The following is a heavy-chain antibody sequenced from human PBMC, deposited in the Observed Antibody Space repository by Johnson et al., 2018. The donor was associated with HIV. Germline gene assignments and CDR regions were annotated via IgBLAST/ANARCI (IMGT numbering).Heavy chain of an antibody. CDR2: IRSKANSYAT. Sequence: VQLVESGGGLVQPGGSLKLSCAASGFTFSGSAMHWVRQASGKGLEWVGRIRSKANSYATAYAASVKGRFTISRDDSKNTAYLQMNILKTEDTAVYYCTVHSGERTDHDAFDIWGQGTMVTVSS. CDR1: GFTFSGSA. CDR3: TVHSGERTDHDAFDI. J-gene: IGHJ3*02. V-gene: IGHV3-73*02. D-gene: IGHD1-26*01.